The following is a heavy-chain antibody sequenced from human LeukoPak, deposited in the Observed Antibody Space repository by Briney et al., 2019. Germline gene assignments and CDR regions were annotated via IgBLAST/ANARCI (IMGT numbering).Heavy chain of an antibody. CDR3: ARDHYYDSSGYPNPNWFDP. J-gene: IGHJ5*02. CDR2: ISYDGGNR. CDR1: GFTFSSYA. D-gene: IGHD3-22*01. V-gene: IGHV3-30-3*01. Sequence: GRSLRLSCAASGFTFSSYAMHWVRQAPGKGLEWVAVISYDGGNRYYADSVKGRFTISRDNSKNTLYLQMNSLRTEDTAVYYCARDHYYDSSGYPNPNWFDPWGQGTLVTVSS.